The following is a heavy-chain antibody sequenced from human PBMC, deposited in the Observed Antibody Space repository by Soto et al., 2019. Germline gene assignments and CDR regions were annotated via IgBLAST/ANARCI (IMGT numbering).Heavy chain of an antibody. CDR3: AKVLGYCSGGSCYRPYYYYGMDV. D-gene: IGHD2-15*01. J-gene: IGHJ6*02. Sequence: PGGSLRLSCAASGFTFSSYAMSWVRQAPGKGLEWVSAISGSGGSTYYADSVKGRFTISRDNSKNTLYLQMNSLRAEDTAVYYCAKVLGYCSGGSCYRPYYYYGMDVWGQGTTVTVSS. CDR1: GFTFSSYA. V-gene: IGHV3-23*01. CDR2: ISGSGGST.